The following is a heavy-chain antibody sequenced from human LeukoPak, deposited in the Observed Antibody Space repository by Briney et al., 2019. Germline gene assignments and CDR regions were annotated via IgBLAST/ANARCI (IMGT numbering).Heavy chain of an antibody. Sequence: SETLSLTCTVSGGSISSYYWSWIQQPAGKGLEWIGRIYTSGSTNYNPSLKSRVTMSVDTSKNQFSLKLSSVTAADTAVYYCAREVVVPAAPIKGFMDVWGQGTTVTVSS. CDR1: GGSISSYY. CDR3: AREVVVPAAPIKGFMDV. CDR2: IYTSGST. D-gene: IGHD2-2*01. V-gene: IGHV4-4*07. J-gene: IGHJ6*02.